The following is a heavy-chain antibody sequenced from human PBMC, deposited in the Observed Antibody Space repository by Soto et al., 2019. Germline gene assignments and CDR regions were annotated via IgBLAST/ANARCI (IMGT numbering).Heavy chain of an antibody. CDR1: GFTFDDYA. J-gene: IGHJ5*02. V-gene: IGHV3-9*01. D-gene: IGHD2-21*01. CDR3: AKDFDGGYSTRWFDP. Sequence: EVQLVESGGGLVQPGMSLRLSCAASGFTFDDYAMHWVRQAPGKGLEWVSGISWNSGSIGYAESVKGRFTISRDNAKNSLYLQMNSLRAEDTALYYCAKDFDGGYSTRWFDPWCQGTLVTVS. CDR2: ISWNSGSI.